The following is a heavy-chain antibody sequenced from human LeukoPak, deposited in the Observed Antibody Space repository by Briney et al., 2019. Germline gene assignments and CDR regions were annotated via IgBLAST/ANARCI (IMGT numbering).Heavy chain of an antibody. CDR1: GFTFSSYA. J-gene: IGHJ3*02. CDR3: ARDPNGDYIGPFDM. V-gene: IGHV3-23*01. D-gene: IGHD4-17*01. CDR2: IRGGGSRT. Sequence: GGSLRLSCTASGFTFSSYAMTWVRRTPGKGLEWVSSIRGGGSRTFYADSVKGRFTISRDNSKNTVSLQMNSLRAEDTAVYYYARDPNGDYIGPFDMWGPGTMVTVSS.